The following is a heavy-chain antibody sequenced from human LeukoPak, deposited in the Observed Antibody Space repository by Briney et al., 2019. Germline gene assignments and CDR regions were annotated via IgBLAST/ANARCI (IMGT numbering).Heavy chain of an antibody. D-gene: IGHD5-24*01. CDR1: GFTFDDYA. CDR2: IRGDGGST. V-gene: IGHV3-43*02. Sequence: PGGSLRLSCAASGFTFDDYAMHWVRQAPGKGLEWVSLIRGDGGSTYYADSVRGRFTISRDNSKNSLYLQMNSLRTEDTALYYCAKARRDGYNYAARRAYYFDYWGQGTLVTVSS. CDR3: AKARRDGYNYAARRAYYFDY. J-gene: IGHJ4*02.